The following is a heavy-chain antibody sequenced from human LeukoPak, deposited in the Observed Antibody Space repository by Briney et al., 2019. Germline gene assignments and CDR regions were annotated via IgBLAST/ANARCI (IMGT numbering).Heavy chain of an antibody. D-gene: IGHD3-9*01. J-gene: IGHJ5*02. CDR2: ISGSGGST. Sequence: GGSLRLSCAASGFTFSSYAMSWVRQAPGKGLEWVSAISGSGGSTYYADSVKGRFTISRDNSKNTLYLQMNSLRAEDTAVYYCAKCPVLRYFYWSWFDPWGQGTLVTVAS. CDR3: AKCPVLRYFYWSWFDP. V-gene: IGHV3-23*01. CDR1: GFTFSSYA.